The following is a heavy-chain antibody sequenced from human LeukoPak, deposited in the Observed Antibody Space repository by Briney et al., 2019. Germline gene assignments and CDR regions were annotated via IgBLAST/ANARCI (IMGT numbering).Heavy chain of an antibody. CDR2: ISYDGSNK. J-gene: IGHJ4*02. Sequence: GGSLRLSCAASGFTFSSYGMHWVRQAPGKGLEWVAVISYDGSNKYYADSVKGRFTISRDNSKNTLYLQMNSPRAEDTAVYYCAKVTYDSSGYYYGLPDYWGQGTLVTVSS. CDR3: AKVTYDSSGYYYGLPDY. V-gene: IGHV3-30*18. D-gene: IGHD3-22*01. CDR1: GFTFSSYG.